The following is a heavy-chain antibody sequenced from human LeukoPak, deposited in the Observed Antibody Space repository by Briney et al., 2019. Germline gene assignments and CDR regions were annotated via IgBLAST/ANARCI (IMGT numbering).Heavy chain of an antibody. Sequence: GGSLRLSCAASLFTFSDYYMSWVRQAPGKGLEWVSYIGSGGGPIYYADSVKGRFTISRDNAKNSLYLQMNSLRAEDTAVYYCARLGSSSDFDSWGQGTLVTVSS. V-gene: IGHV3-11*01. CDR2: IGSGGGPI. CDR1: LFTFSDYY. CDR3: ARLGSSSDFDS. D-gene: IGHD6-6*01. J-gene: IGHJ4*02.